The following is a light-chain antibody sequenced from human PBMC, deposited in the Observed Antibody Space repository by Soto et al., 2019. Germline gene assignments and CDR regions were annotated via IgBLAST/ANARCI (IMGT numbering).Light chain of an antibody. V-gene: IGKV3-20*01. Sequence: EIVLTQSPGTLSLSPGERATLSCRASQSVSSSYLAWYQQKPGQAPRLLIYGASTRATGIPDRFSGSGSGTDFTFIISRLESEDFAVYFCQPYGSSPLTFGGGTKVEIK. CDR1: QSVSSSY. CDR2: GAS. J-gene: IGKJ4*01. CDR3: QPYGSSPLT.